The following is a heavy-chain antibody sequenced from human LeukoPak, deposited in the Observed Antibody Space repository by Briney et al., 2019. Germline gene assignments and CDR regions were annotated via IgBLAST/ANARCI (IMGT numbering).Heavy chain of an antibody. CDR2: ISYDGSSK. V-gene: IGHV3-30*18. CDR3: AKDVRIAVTWFDY. J-gene: IGHJ4*02. CDR1: GVTFSSYG. Sequence: GGSLRLSCAASGVTFSSYGMHWVRQGPGKGLEWVAVISYDGSSKYYADSVKGRFTISRDNSKNTLYLQMNSLRAEDTAVYYCAKDVRIAVTWFDYWGQGTLVTVSS. D-gene: IGHD6-19*01.